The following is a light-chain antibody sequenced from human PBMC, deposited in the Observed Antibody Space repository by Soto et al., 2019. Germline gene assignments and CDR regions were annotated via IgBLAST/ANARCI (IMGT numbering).Light chain of an antibody. J-gene: IGLJ2*01. CDR2: EVY. V-gene: IGLV2-8*01. Sequence: QSALTQPPSASGSPGQSVTISCTGTSSDVGVYNYVSWYQQHPGKAPKLMIYEVYKRPLGVPDRFSGSKSGNTASLTVSGLQAEDEADYFCSSYAGNNNYVVFGGGTKLTVL. CDR3: SSYAGNNNYVV. CDR1: SSDVGVYNY.